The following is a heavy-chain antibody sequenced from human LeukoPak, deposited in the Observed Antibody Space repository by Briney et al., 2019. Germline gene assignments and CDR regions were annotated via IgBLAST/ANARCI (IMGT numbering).Heavy chain of an antibody. CDR3: ARVGAPENYYMDV. CDR1: GLTLSSYA. Sequence: GGSLRLSCAASGLTLSSYAMSWVRQAPGEGLEWDSAISGSGGSTYYADSVKGRFTISRDNSKNTLYLQMSSLRDEDTAVYYCARVGAPENYYMDVWGKGTTVTISS. V-gene: IGHV3-23*01. J-gene: IGHJ6*03. CDR2: ISGSGGST. D-gene: IGHD1-26*01.